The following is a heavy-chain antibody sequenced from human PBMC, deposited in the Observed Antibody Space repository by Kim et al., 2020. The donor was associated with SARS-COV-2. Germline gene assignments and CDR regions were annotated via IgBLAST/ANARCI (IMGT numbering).Heavy chain of an antibody. CDR1: GYTFTSYA. CDR3: ARHTPGAGSGWIPVDFVD. V-gene: IGHV7-4-1*02. D-gene: IGHD6-19*01. CDR2: INTNTGNP. J-gene: IGHJ4*02. Sequence: ASVKVSCKASGYTFTSYAMNWVRQAPGQGLEWMGWINTNTGNPTYAQGFTGRFVFSLDTSVSTAYLQISSLKAEDTAVYYCARHTPGAGSGWIPVDFVDWGQGTLVTVSS.